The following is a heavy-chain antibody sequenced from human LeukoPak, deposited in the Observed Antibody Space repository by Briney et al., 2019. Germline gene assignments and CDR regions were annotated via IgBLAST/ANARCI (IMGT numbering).Heavy chain of an antibody. Sequence: GGSLRLSCAASGFTFDDYAMHWVRQAPGKGLEWVSSLSWNSGNIVYADSVKGRFTISRDNAKNSLYLQMNSLRAEDMALYYCAKGSEVLLWFGVYFDYWGQGTLVTVSS. V-gene: IGHV3-9*03. D-gene: IGHD3-10*01. CDR1: GFTFDDYA. CDR2: LSWNSGNI. CDR3: AKGSEVLLWFGVYFDY. J-gene: IGHJ4*02.